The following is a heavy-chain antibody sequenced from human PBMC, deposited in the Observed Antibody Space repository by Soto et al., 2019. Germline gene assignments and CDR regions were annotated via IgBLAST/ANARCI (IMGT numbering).Heavy chain of an antibody. CDR2: IIPIFGTT. Sequence: QVQLVQSGAEVKKPASSVKVSCKASGGTFSNYAINWVRQAPGQGLEWMGGIIPIFGTTNYAQKFQGRVTITADESTSTAYMELSSLRSEDTAIYYCASSRIAVAADFFLPDYWGQGTLVTVSS. J-gene: IGHJ4*02. V-gene: IGHV1-69*12. CDR3: ASSRIAVAADFFLPDY. CDR1: GGTFSNYA. D-gene: IGHD6-19*01.